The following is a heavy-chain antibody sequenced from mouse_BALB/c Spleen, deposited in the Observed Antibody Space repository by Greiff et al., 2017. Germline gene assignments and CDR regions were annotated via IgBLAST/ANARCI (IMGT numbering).Heavy chain of an antibody. CDR3: ASGYDYAMDD. J-gene: IGHJ4*01. CDR1: GFNIKDTY. CDR2: IDPANGNT. Sequence: VQLQQSGAELVKPGASVKLSCTASGFNIKDTYMHWVKQRPEQGLEWIGRIDPANGNTKYDPKFQGKATITADTSSNTAYLQLSSLTSEDTAVYYCASGYDYAMDDWGQGTSVTVSS. D-gene: IGHD2-14*01. V-gene: IGHV14-3*02.